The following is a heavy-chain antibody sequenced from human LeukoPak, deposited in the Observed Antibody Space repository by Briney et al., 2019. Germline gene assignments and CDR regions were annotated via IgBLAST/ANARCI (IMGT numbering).Heavy chain of an antibody. V-gene: IGHV3-73*01. CDR3: TRQEWFGELSSY. CDR2: IRSKANSYAT. CDR1: GFTFSGSA. Sequence: PGGSLRLSCAASGFTFSGSAMHSVRQASGKGLEWVGRIRSKANSYATAYAASVKGRFTISRDDSKNTAYLQMNSLKTEDTAVYYCTRQEWFGELSSYWGQGTLVTVSS. D-gene: IGHD3-10*01. J-gene: IGHJ4*02.